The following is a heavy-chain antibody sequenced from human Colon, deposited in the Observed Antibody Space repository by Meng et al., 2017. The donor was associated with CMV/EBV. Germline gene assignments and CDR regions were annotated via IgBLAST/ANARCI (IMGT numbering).Heavy chain of an antibody. V-gene: IGHV3-48*03. CDR2: ITVTGNII. D-gene: IGHD3-22*01. CDR3: VRDNARVQGNIPILVVPQGFDY. CDR1: GFFFGGYD. J-gene: IGHJ4*02. Sequence: GESLKISCAASGFFFGGYDFHWVRQRPGKGLEWISYITVTGNIIYYADSVKGRFTISRDNAKNSLYLQMSSLSAEDTAVYYCVRDNARVQGNIPILVVPQGFDYWGQGTVVTVSS.